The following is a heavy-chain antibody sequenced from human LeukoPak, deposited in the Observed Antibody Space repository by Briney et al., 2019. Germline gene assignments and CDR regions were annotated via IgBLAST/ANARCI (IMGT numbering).Heavy chain of an antibody. V-gene: IGHV3-48*03. J-gene: IGHJ6*02. CDR1: GFTFSSYE. CDR3: ARDCYDILTGYYGVGMDV. Sequence: GGSLRLSCAASGFTFSSYEMNWVRQAPGKGLEWVSYISSSGSTIYYADSVKGRFTISRDNAKNSLYLQMNSLRAEDTAVYYCARDCYDILTGYYGVGMDVWGQGTTVTVSS. CDR2: ISSSGSTI. D-gene: IGHD3-9*01.